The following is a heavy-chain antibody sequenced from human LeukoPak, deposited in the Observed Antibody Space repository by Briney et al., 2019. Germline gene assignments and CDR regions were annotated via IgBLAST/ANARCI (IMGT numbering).Heavy chain of an antibody. CDR1: GFTISRFG. CDR3: ASEYNGL. V-gene: IGHV3-30*03. D-gene: IGHD2-8*01. J-gene: IGHJ4*02. CDR2: ISNDGNKR. Sequence: GGSLRLSCAVSGFTISRFGFHWVRQAPGKGLEWVSFISNDGNKRNYGDSVKGRFTISRDDSKNTVYLQVNSLRLEDTAVYYCASEYNGLWGQGTLVTVSS.